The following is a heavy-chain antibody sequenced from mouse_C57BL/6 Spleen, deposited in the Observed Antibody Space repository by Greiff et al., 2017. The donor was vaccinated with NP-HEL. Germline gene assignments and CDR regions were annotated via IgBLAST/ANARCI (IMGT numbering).Heavy chain of an antibody. CDR1: GYAFTNYL. CDR3: ARSEGFAY. CDR2: INPGSGGT. Sequence: VQLQQSGAELVRPGPSVKVSCKASGYAFTNYLIEWVKQRPGQGLEWIGVINPGSGGTNYNEKFKGKATLTADKSSSTAYMQLSSLTSEDSAVYFCARSEGFAYWGQGTLVTVSA. V-gene: IGHV1-54*01. J-gene: IGHJ3*01.